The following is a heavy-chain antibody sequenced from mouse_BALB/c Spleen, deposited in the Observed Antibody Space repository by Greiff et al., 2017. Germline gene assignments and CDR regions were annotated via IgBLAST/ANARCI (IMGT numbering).Heavy chain of an antibody. D-gene: IGHD2-4*01. CDR2: ISTYYGDA. CDR3: ARGAYDYGSWFAY. V-gene: IGHV1S137*01. CDR1: GYTFTDYA. J-gene: IGHJ3*01. Sequence: VQLQQSGAELVRPGVSVKISCKGSGYTFTDYAMHWVKQSHAKSLEWIGVISTYYGDASYNQKFKGKATMTVDKSSSTAYMELARLTSEDSAIYYCARGAYDYGSWFAYWGQGTLVTVSA.